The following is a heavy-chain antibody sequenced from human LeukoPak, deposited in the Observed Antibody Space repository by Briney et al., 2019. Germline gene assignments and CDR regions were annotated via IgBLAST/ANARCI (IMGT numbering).Heavy chain of an antibody. D-gene: IGHD2-21*02. J-gene: IGHJ4*02. V-gene: IGHV4-34*01. CDR3: ARAEHIVVVTRGLYFDY. CDR1: GGSFSGYY. Sequence: SETLSLTCAVYGGSFSGYYRSWIRQPPGKGLEWIREINHSGRTNHNPSLKSRVTISVDRSKNQFSLKLSSVTAADTAVYYCARAEHIVVVTRGLYFDYWGQGTLVTVSS. CDR2: INHSGRT.